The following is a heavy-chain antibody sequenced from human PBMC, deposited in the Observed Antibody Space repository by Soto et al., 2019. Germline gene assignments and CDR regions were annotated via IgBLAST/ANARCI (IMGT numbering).Heavy chain of an antibody. V-gene: IGHV4-31*03. Sequence: QVQLQESGPGLVKPSQTLSLTCTVSGGSISSGGYYWSWIRQHPGKGLEWIGYIYDSGSTYYNPSPQSRVTLSVDTSQRQFSLMLRSVTAADTAVYYSARGCGGDSHNGMDVWGQGTTVTVSS. J-gene: IGHJ6*02. CDR2: IYDSGST. D-gene: IGHD2-21*02. CDR3: ARGCGGDSHNGMDV. CDR1: GGSISSGGYY.